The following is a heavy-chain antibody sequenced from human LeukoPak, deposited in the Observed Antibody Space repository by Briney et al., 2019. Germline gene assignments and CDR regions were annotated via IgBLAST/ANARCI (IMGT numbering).Heavy chain of an antibody. J-gene: IGHJ4*02. V-gene: IGHV4-59*12. D-gene: IGHD6-19*01. Sequence: SETLSLTCTVSGGSISSYYWSWIRQPPGKGLEWIGYIYYSGSTNYNPSLKSRVTISVDTSKNQFSLKLSSVTAADTAVYYCAASQLWYSSGWYYFDYWGQGTLVTVSS. CDR2: IYYSGST. CDR3: AASQLWYSSGWYYFDY. CDR1: GGSISSYY.